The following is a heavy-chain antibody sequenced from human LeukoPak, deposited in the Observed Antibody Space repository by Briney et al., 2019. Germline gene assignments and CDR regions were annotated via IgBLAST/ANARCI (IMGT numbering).Heavy chain of an antibody. Sequence: ASVKVSCKASGYTFTGYYMHWVRQAPGQGLEWMGWISAYNGNTNYAQKLQGRVTMTTDTSTSTAYMELRSLRSDDTAVYYCARGRLLWTMTYFDYWGQGTLVTVSS. V-gene: IGHV1-18*04. CDR2: ISAYNGNT. CDR1: GYTFTGYY. D-gene: IGHD2-21*01. J-gene: IGHJ4*02. CDR3: ARGRLLWTMTYFDY.